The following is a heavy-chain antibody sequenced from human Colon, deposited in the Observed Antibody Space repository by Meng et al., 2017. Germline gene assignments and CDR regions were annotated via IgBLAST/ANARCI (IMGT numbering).Heavy chain of an antibody. CDR1: GDSVSNNRAR. CDR2: TYYRSEWQN. J-gene: IGHJ4*02. D-gene: IGHD3-10*01. Sequence: QVQLQPSALVLVSPPPPLLLSRAISGDSVSNNRARWNWVRQSPSRGLEWLGQTYYRSEWQNHYGVSVKSRITINADTSRNHFSLHLNSVTPEDTAVYYCTTWYGEYWGQGTLVTVSS. V-gene: IGHV6-1*01. CDR3: TTWYGEY.